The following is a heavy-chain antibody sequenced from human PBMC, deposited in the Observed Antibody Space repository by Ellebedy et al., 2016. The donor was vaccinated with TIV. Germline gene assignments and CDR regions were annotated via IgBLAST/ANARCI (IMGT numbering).Heavy chain of an antibody. CDR1: GYSFTNFW. CDR2: IYPDDSET. Sequence: TVSCKASGYSFTNFWIGWVRQMPGKGLEWMGVIYPDDSETRYSPSFQGQVTISADKSVSTAYLQWSSLKASDTAMYYCARQRIRARPYYAFDIWGQGTVVTVSS. D-gene: IGHD6-6*01. CDR3: ARQRIRARPYYAFDI. J-gene: IGHJ3*02. V-gene: IGHV5-51*01.